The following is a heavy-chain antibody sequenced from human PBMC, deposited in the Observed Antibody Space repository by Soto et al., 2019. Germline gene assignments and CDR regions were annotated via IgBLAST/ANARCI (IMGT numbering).Heavy chain of an antibody. J-gene: IGHJ4*02. CDR1: GGSISSYY. V-gene: IGHV4-59*08. D-gene: IGHD6-19*01. CDR2: IYYSGST. CDR3: ARRRSGQWLVYDVDYYFDY. Sequence: SETLSLTCTVSGGSISSYYWSWIRQPPGKGLEWIGYIYYSGSTNYNPSLKSRVTISVDTSKNQFSLKLSSVTAADTAVYYCARRRSGQWLVYDVDYYFDYWGQGTLVTVSS.